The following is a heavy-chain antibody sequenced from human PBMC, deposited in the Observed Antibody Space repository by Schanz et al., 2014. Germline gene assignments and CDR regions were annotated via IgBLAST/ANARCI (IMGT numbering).Heavy chain of an antibody. J-gene: IGHJ4*02. Sequence: QVQLQESGPGLVKPSETLSLMCTVSGGSMDTHYWGWIRQPPGKGLEWIAFIYSSGIANYNPSLGGRAPISVDTSKTHFSLRLPSVTAADTATYYCARRVVPATMGLYFDLWGQGTLVTVSS. CDR1: GGSMDTHY. CDR3: ARRVVPATMGLYFDL. V-gene: IGHV4-59*08. D-gene: IGHD2-21*01. CDR2: IYSSGIA.